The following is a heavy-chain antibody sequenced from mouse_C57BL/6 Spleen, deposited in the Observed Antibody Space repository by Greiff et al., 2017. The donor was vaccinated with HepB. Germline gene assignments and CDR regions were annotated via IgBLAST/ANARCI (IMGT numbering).Heavy chain of an antibody. CDR3: ASTGGSSYDWYFDV. J-gene: IGHJ1*03. V-gene: IGHV1-26*01. D-gene: IGHD1-1*01. Sequence: EVQLQQSGPELVKPGASVKISCKASGYTFTDYYMNWVKQSHGKSLEWIGDINPNNGGTSYNQKFKGKATLTVDKSSSTAYMELRSLTSEDSAVYYCASTGGSSYDWYFDVWGTGTTVTVSS. CDR1: GYTFTDYY. CDR2: INPNNGGT.